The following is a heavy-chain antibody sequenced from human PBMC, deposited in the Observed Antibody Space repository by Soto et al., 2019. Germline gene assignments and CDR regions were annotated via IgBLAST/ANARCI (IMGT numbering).Heavy chain of an antibody. CDR3: AREYVGATSDAFDI. CDR2: ISYDGSNK. V-gene: IGHV3-30-3*01. J-gene: IGHJ3*02. Sequence: SLRLSCAASGFTFSSYAMHWVRQAPGKGLEWVAVISYDGSNKYYADSVKGRFTISRDNSKNTLYLQMNSLRAEDTAVYYCAREYVGATSDAFDIWGQGTMVTVS. CDR1: GFTFSSYA. D-gene: IGHD1-26*01.